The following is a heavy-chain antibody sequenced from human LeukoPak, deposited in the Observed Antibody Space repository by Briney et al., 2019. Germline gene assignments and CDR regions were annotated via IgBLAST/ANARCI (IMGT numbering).Heavy chain of an antibody. V-gene: IGHV1-24*01. CDR2: FDPEDGET. D-gene: IGHD1-26*01. J-gene: IGHJ4*02. Sequence: GASVRVSCKVSGYTLTELSMHWVRQAPGKGLEWMGGFDPEDGETIYAQKFQGRVTMTEDTSTDTAYMELSSLRSEDTAVYYCATEDLTGSYCLYAYWGQGTLVTVSS. CDR1: GYTLTELS. CDR3: ATEDLTGSYCLYAY.